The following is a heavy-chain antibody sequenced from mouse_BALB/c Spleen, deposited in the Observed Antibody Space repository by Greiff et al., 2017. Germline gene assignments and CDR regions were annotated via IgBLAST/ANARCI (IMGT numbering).Heavy chain of an antibody. Sequence: EVKLVESGGGLVKPGGSLKLSCAASGFAFSSYDMSWVRQTPEKRLEWVAYISSGGGSTYYPDTVKGRFTISRDNAKNTLYLQMSSLKSEDTAMYYCARRRDRYAHYFDYWGQGTTLTVSS. D-gene: IGHD2-14*01. V-gene: IGHV5-12-1*01. CDR2: ISSGGGST. CDR1: GFAFSSYD. CDR3: ARRRDRYAHYFDY. J-gene: IGHJ2*01.